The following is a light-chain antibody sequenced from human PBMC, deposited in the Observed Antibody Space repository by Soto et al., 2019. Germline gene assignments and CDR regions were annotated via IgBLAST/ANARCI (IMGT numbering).Light chain of an antibody. J-gene: IGKJ5*01. Sequence: EIVMTQSPATLSVSPGERATLSCRARQSVGGSLAWYQQKPGQAPRLLIYVASTRATGIPVRFSGSGSGTEFTLTISSLQSEDLAVYYCQQFNNWPITFGQGTRLEIK. V-gene: IGKV3D-15*01. CDR3: QQFNNWPIT. CDR1: QSVGGS. CDR2: VAS.